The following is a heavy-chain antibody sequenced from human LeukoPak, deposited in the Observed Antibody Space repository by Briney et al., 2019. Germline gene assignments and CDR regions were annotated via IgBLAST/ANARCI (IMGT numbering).Heavy chain of an antibody. Sequence: GGSLRLSCAASGFTFSSYWMSWVRQAPGKGLEWVANIKQDGSEKYYVDSVKGRFTISRDYAKNSLYLQMNSLRAEDTAVYYCARVPFYYYYYYMDVWGKGTTVTVSS. CDR2: IKQDGSEK. CDR1: GFTFSSYW. V-gene: IGHV3-7*01. J-gene: IGHJ6*03. CDR3: ARVPFYYYYYYMDV.